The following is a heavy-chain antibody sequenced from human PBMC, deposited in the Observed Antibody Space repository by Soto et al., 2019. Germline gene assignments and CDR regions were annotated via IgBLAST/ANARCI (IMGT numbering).Heavy chain of an antibody. CDR1: GGSISSYY. D-gene: IGHD2-21*01. V-gene: IGHV4-4*07. CDR3: ARRLRDTATHFYNWFDP. Sequence: SETLSLTCTVSGGSISSYYWSWIRQPAGKGLEWIGRIYTSGSTNYNPSLKSRVTMSVDTSKNQFSLKLISVTAADTAVYFCARRLRDTATHFYNWFDPWGPGTLVTVSS. CDR2: IYTSGST. J-gene: IGHJ5*02.